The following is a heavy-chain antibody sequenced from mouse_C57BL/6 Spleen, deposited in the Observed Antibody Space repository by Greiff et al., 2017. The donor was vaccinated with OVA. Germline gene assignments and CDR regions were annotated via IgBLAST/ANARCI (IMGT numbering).Heavy chain of an antibody. CDR3: ARRSPSYGYFDY. CDR1: GFTFSSYG. J-gene: IGHJ2*01. CDR2: ISSGGSYT. V-gene: IGHV5-6*02. D-gene: IGHD1-1*01. Sequence: DVMLVESGGDLVKPGGSLKLSCAASGFTFSSYGMSWVRQTPDKRLEWVATISSGGSYTYYPDSVKGRFTISRDNAKNTLYLQMSSLKSEDTAMYYCARRSPSYGYFDYWGQGTTLTVSS.